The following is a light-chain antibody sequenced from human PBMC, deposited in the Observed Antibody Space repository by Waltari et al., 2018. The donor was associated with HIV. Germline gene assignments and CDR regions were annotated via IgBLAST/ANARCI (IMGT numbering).Light chain of an antibody. CDR3: QQYFNTPLT. CDR2: WAS. Sequence: DIVMTQSPDALALSLGERATINCKYSRTILYNSNNKNYLAWYQQKPGQPPKLLIYWASTRESVVTDRFSGSGSGTDFTLTISNVQTEDMAVYYCQQYFNTPLTFGGGTKVEIK. CDR1: RTILYNSNNKNY. J-gene: IGKJ4*01. V-gene: IGKV4-1*01.